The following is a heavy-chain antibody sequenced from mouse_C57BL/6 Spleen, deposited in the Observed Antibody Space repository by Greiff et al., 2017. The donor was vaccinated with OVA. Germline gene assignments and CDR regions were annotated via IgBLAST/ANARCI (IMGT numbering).Heavy chain of an antibody. Sequence: VQLQQPGAELVMPGASVKLSCKASGYTFTSYWMHWVKQRPGQGLEWIGEIDPSDSYTNYNQKFKGKSTLTVDKSSSTAYMQLSSLTSEDSAVYYCARSQLTGRLDYWGQGTTLTVSS. J-gene: IGHJ2*01. D-gene: IGHD4-1*01. V-gene: IGHV1-69*01. CDR1: GYTFTSYW. CDR2: IDPSDSYT. CDR3: ARSQLTGRLDY.